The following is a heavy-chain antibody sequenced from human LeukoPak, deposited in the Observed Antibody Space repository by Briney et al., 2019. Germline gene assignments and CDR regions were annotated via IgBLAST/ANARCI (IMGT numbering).Heavy chain of an antibody. V-gene: IGHV1-18*01. CDR2: ISAYNGNT. CDR3: ARHIPRDIVVVPAAITALGMDV. D-gene: IGHD2-2*01. J-gene: IGHJ6*02. CDR1: GYTFTSYG. Sequence: ASVKVSCKASGYTFTSYGISWVRQAPGQGLEWMGWISAYNGNTNYAQKLQGRVTMTTDTSTSTAYMELRSLRSDDTAVYYCARHIPRDIVVVPAAITALGMDVWGQGTTVTVSS.